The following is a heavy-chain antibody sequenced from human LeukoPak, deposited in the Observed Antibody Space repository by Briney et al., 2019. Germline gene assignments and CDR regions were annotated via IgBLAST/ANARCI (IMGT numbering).Heavy chain of an antibody. Sequence: SETLSLTCTVSGGSISSYYWSWIRQPPGKGLEWIGYIYYSGSTNYNPSLKSRVTISVDTSKNQFSLKLSSVTAADTAVYYCARAVAGRLDPWGQGTLVTVSS. CDR2: IYYSGST. J-gene: IGHJ5*02. D-gene: IGHD2-15*01. V-gene: IGHV4-59*01. CDR1: GGSISSYY. CDR3: ARAVAGRLDP.